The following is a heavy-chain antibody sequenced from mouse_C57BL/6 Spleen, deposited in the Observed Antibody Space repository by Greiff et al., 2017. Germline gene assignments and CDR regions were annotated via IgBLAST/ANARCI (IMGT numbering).Heavy chain of an antibody. D-gene: IGHD1-1*01. Sequence: QVQLQQPGAELVKPGASVKLSCKVSGYTFTSYWMHWVKQRPGQGLEWIGMIHPNSGSTNYNEKFKSKATLTVDKSSSTAYMQLSSLTSEDSAVYYCARGDYYGSSWFAYWGQGTLVTVSA. CDR3: ARGDYYGSSWFAY. CDR2: IHPNSGST. CDR1: GYTFTSYW. J-gene: IGHJ3*01. V-gene: IGHV1-64*01.